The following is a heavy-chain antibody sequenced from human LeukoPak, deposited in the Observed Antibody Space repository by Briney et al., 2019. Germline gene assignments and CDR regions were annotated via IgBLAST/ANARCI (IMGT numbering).Heavy chain of an antibody. V-gene: IGHV4-39*01. CDR3: ARRFSGSYYVAMDY. D-gene: IGHD1-26*01. Sequence: SETLSLTCTVSGGSISSSSYYWGWIRQPPGKGLEWIGSIYYSGSTYYNPSLKSRVTISVDTSKNQFSLKLSSVTAADTAVYYCARRFSGSYYVAMDYWGQGTLVTVSS. J-gene: IGHJ4*02. CDR2: IYYSGST. CDR1: GGSISSSSYY.